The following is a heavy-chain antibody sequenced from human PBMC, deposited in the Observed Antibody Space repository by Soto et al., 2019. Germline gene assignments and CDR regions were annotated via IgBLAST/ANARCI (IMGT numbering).Heavy chain of an antibody. CDR3: AREVLGGDYVLDY. Sequence: TLSLTCTVSGGSISSGGYYWSWISQHPGKGLEWIGYIYYSGSTYYNPSLKSRVTISVDTSKNQFSLKLSSVTAADTAVYYCAREVLGGDYVLDYWGQGTLVTVSS. J-gene: IGHJ4*02. CDR2: IYYSGST. D-gene: IGHD4-17*01. V-gene: IGHV4-31*03. CDR1: GGSISSGGYY.